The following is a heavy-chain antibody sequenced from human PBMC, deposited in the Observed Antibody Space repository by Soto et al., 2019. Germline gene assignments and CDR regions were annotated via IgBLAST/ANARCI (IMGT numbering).Heavy chain of an antibody. CDR3: ARALVVPAALRDYYYGMDV. J-gene: IGHJ6*02. Sequence: SETLSLTCAVYGGSFSGYYWSWIRQPPGKGLEWIGEINHSGSTNYNPSLKSRVTISVDTSKNRFSLKLSSVTAADTAVYYCARALVVPAALRDYYYGMDVWGQGTTVTVSS. V-gene: IGHV4-34*01. CDR1: GGSFSGYY. CDR2: INHSGST. D-gene: IGHD2-2*01.